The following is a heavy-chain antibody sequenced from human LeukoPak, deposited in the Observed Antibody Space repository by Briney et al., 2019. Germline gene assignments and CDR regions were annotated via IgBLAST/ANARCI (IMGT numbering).Heavy chain of an antibody. Sequence: SETLSLTCTVSGGSISSSSYYWGWIRQPPGKGLEWTGSIYYSGSTYYNPSLKSRVTISGDTSKNQFSLKLSSVTAADTAVYYCARVPDYYDSSGYSIHDAFDIWGQGTMVTVSS. V-gene: IGHV4-39*07. CDR3: ARVPDYYDSSGYSIHDAFDI. CDR1: GGSISSSSYY. D-gene: IGHD3-22*01. J-gene: IGHJ3*02. CDR2: IYYSGST.